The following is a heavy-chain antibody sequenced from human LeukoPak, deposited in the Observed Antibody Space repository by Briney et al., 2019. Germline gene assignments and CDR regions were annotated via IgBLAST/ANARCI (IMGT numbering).Heavy chain of an antibody. J-gene: IGHJ4*02. CDR1: GFNFSSYG. V-gene: IGHV3-23*01. D-gene: IGHD3-22*01. Sequence: GGTLRLSCAASGFNFSSYGMSWVRQAPGKGLEWVSAISGSGGSTYYADSVKGRFTISRDNSKNTLYLQMNSLRAEDTAVYYCAKLVGYYDSSGPAAIWGQGTLVTVSS. CDR3: AKLVGYYDSSGPAAI. CDR2: ISGSGGST.